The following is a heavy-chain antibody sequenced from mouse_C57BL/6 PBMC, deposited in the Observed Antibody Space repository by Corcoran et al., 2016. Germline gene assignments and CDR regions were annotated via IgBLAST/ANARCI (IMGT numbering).Heavy chain of an antibody. V-gene: IGHV1-75*01. CDR2: IFPGSGST. CDR3: ARGGLRRGTHPLYAMDD. CDR1: GYTFTDYS. Sequence: QVQLQQSGPELVKPGASVKISCKASGYTFTDYSINWVKQRPGQGLEWIGWIFPGSGSTYYNEKFKGKATLTVDKSSSTADMLLSSLTSEDSAVYFCARGGLRRGTHPLYAMDDWGQGTSVTGSS. D-gene: IGHD2-4*01. J-gene: IGHJ4*01.